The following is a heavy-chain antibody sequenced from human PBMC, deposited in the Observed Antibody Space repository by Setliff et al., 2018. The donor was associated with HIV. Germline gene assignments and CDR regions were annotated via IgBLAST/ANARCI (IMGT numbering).Heavy chain of an antibody. J-gene: IGHJ3*02. Sequence: LSLTCSVYGASISNSNSYWGWIRQPPGKRLEWLGSIYDSGSTSYNPSLSSRLTISVDTSKNQVSLRLRSVTAADTAVYYCARLGADYGWVGAFDIWGQGTMVTVSS. CDR1: GASISNSNSY. CDR3: ARLGADYGWVGAFDI. CDR2: IYDSGST. D-gene: IGHD4-17*01. V-gene: IGHV4-39*01.